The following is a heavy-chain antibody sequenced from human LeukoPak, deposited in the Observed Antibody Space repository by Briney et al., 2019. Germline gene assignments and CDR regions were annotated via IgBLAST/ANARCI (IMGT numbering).Heavy chain of an antibody. D-gene: IGHD3-3*01. CDR3: ARGHPGYDFWSGYYSYYFDY. CDR2: IRAYNGNT. CDR1: GYTFTSYG. Sequence: ASVKVSCKASGYTFTSYGISWVRQAPGQGLEWMGWIRAYNGNTNYAQKLQGRVTMTTDTSTSTAYMELRSLRSDDTAVYYCARGHPGYDFWSGYYSYYFDYWGQGTLVTVSS. V-gene: IGHV1-18*01. J-gene: IGHJ4*02.